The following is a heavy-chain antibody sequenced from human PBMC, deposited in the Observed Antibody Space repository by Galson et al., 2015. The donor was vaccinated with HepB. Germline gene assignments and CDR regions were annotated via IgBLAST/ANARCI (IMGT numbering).Heavy chain of an antibody. V-gene: IGHV1-18*01. CDR2: ISAYNGNT. CDR3: ARESSIAAPRHYYFDY. CDR1: GYTFTSYG. Sequence: SVKVSCKASGYTFTSYGISWVRQAPGQGLEWMGWISAYNGNTNYAQKLQGRVTMTTDTSTSTAYMELRSLRSDDTAVYYCARESSIAAPRHYYFDYWGQGTLVTVSS. J-gene: IGHJ4*02. D-gene: IGHD6-6*01.